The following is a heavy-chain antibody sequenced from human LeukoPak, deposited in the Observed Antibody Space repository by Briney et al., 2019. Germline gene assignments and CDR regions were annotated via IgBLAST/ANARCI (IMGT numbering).Heavy chain of an antibody. V-gene: IGHV3-21*01. CDR3: ARARSGYTSGSDFDY. Sequence: GSMTLSCAGAGFTFSSYSMKWARRAAGGGREWVSFISSGSSYIYYADSVKDRFIISRDNAKKSMFLQMDSLRAEDTAVYYCARARSGYTSGSDFDYWGQGTLVTVSS. CDR1: GFTFSSYS. J-gene: IGHJ4*02. D-gene: IGHD6-19*01. CDR2: ISSGSSYI.